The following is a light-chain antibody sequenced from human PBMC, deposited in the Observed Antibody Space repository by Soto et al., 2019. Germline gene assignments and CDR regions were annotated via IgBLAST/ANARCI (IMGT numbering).Light chain of an antibody. V-gene: IGLV2-23*01. CDR2: EDI. J-gene: IGLJ2*01. CDR3: CSYAGGTSVV. Sequence: QSALTQPASVSGSPGQPITISCTGTSSDVGSYNLVSWYQQHPGKAPKLMIYEDIERPSGVSNRFSGSKSGNTASLTISALQTEYEADYYCCSYAGGTSVVFGGGTTLTVL. CDR1: SSDVGSYNL.